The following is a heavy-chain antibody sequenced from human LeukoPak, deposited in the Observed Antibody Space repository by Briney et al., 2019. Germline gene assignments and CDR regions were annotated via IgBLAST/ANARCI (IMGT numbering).Heavy chain of an antibody. D-gene: IGHD3-10*02. J-gene: IGHJ6*04. CDR2: ISDNGAVT. CDR3: AELGITMIGGV. Sequence: GGSLRLSCAASGFSFSMYSMSWIRQAPGKGLEWVSVISDNGAVTFYGDSVKGRFTISRDNAKNSLYLQMNSLRAEDTAVYYCAELGITMIGGVWGKGTTVTISS. CDR1: GFSFSMYS. V-gene: IGHV3-23*01.